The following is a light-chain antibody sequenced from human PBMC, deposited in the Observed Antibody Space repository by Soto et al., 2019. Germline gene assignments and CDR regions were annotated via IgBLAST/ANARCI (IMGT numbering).Light chain of an antibody. CDR1: QSVSSSY. CDR2: GAA. J-gene: IGKJ1*01. CDR3: QQYVSAGT. V-gene: IGKV3-20*01. Sequence: VLTQSPGTLSLSPWDGATLSCRASQSVSSSYLAWYQQKPGQAPRLLFYGAANRATCIPDRFRDSASETDFTLSISSLEPEDFAVYYCQQYVSAGTFGQGTKLDIK.